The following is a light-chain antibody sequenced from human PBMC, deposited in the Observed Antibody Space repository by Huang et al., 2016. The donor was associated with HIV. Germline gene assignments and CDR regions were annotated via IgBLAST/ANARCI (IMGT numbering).Light chain of an antibody. Sequence: EIVMTQSPATLSVSPGQRATLSCRASQNSRTNLAWYQQKLGQAPRLLIYAASSRATGVPARFSGSGSGTEFTLTISSLQSDDFAVYYCQQYDIWPPLTFGGGTKVEIK. CDR1: QNSRTN. CDR3: QQYDIWPPLT. CDR2: AAS. J-gene: IGKJ4*01. V-gene: IGKV3D-15*01.